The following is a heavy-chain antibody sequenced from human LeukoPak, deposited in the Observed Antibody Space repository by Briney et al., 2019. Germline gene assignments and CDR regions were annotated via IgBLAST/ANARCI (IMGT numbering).Heavy chain of an antibody. CDR3: ARDFCGTYFIQCYFDL. D-gene: IGHD1-26*01. V-gene: IGHV4-59*01. Sequence: SETLSLTCTVSGAPISTYYWSWIRQPPGKGLGRIGYFDYSGSTTYTLSLKSRATISFDTSQNEFSLRLSSATAAVRALAYCARDFCGTYFIQCYFDLWGRGTLVTVSS. J-gene: IGHJ2*01. CDR1: GAPISTYY. CDR2: FDYSGST.